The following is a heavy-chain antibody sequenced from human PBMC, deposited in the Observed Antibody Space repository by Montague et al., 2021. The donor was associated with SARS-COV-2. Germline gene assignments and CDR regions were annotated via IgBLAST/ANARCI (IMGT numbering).Heavy chain of an antibody. J-gene: IGHJ4*02. Sequence: SRRLSCAASGFPFSNYWMHWVRQAPGEGLVWVSLISSDGRTTSYVDSVKGRFTISRDNARNTLYLQMTSLRADDTAVYYCAREVFKEGDYWGQGTLVTVSS. CDR3: AREVFKEGDY. V-gene: IGHV3-74*01. D-gene: IGHD1-14*01. CDR1: GFPFSNYW. CDR2: ISSDGRTT.